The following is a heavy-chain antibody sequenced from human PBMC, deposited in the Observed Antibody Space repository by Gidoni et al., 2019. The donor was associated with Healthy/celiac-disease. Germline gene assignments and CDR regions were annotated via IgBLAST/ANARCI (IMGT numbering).Heavy chain of an antibody. D-gene: IGHD6-19*01. CDR3: ARLVIAVAGVYYHYMDV. CDR2: IYYSGST. J-gene: IGHJ6*03. Sequence: QLQLQESGPGLVKPSETLSLTCTVSGGSICSSSYYWGWIRQPPGKGLEWIGSIYYSGSTYYNPSLKSRVTISVDTSKNQFSLKLSSVTAADTAVYYCARLVIAVAGVYYHYMDVWGKGTTVTVSS. CDR1: GGSICSSSYY. V-gene: IGHV4-39*01.